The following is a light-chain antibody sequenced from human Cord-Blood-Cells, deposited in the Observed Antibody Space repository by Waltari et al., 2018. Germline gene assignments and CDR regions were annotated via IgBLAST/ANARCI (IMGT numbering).Light chain of an antibody. CDR1: KLGDKY. Sequence: SYELTQPPSMSASPGQTASITCSGDKLGDKYACWYQQNPGQSPVLVIYQDSKRPSGIPERFSGSNSGNTATLTISGTQAMDEADYYCQAWDSSTYVFGTGTKVTVL. CDR3: QAWDSSTYV. V-gene: IGLV3-1*01. CDR2: QDS. J-gene: IGLJ1*01.